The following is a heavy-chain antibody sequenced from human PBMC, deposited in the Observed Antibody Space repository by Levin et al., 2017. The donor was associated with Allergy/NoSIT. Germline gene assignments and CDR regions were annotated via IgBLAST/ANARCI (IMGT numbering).Heavy chain of an antibody. V-gene: IGHV3-23*01. J-gene: IGHJ6*03. CDR3: AKMPGLLWFGGYYYYMDV. CDR1: GFTFSSYA. CDR2: ISGSGGST. D-gene: IGHD3-10*01. Sequence: GESLKISCAASGFTFSSYAMSWVRQAPGKGLEWVSAISGSGGSTYYADSVKGRFTISRDNSKNTLYLQMNSLRAEDTAVYYCAKMPGLLWFGGYYYYMDVWGKGTTVTVSS.